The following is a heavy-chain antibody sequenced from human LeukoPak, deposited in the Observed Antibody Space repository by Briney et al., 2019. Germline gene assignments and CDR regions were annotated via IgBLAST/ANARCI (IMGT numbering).Heavy chain of an antibody. CDR2: IYYSGST. J-gene: IGHJ4*02. D-gene: IGHD3-3*01. V-gene: IGHV4-59*12. Sequence: KPSETLSLTCTVSGGSISSYYWSWIRQPPGKGLEWIGYIYYSGSTNYNPSLKSRVTISVDTSKNQFSLKLSSVTAADTAVYYCARVRTDYDFWSGYYTLDYWGQGTLVTVSS. CDR3: ARVRTDYDFWSGYYTLDY. CDR1: GGSISSYY.